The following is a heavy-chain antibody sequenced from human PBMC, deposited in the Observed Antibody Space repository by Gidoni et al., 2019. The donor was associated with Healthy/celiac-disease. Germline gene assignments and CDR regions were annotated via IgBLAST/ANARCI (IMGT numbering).Heavy chain of an antibody. V-gene: IGHV3-7*03. CDR2: RKQDGSEK. CDR3: ASETYSSSWEYFDY. CDR1: GFTCSSYW. J-gene: IGHJ4*02. Sequence: EVQLVESWFGLVQPGGSLSLFCAASGFTCSSYWMRWVSQAPGQGLVWVANRKQDGSEKYYVYSEKGRFTITRDNDKNSLYLQMNSLRAEDTAVYYCASETYSSSWEYFDYWGQGTLVTVSS. D-gene: IGHD6-13*01.